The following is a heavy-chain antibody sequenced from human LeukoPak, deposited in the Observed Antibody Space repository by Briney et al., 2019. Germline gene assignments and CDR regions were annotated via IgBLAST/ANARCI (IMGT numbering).Heavy chain of an antibody. D-gene: IGHD3-16*01. CDR1: GFTFSTYW. Sequence: GGSLRLSCVASGFTFSTYWMHWVRQAPGKGLVWVARISSDGRTTSYADSVKGRFTISRDNAKNTLYLQMSSLGAEDTAVYYCARGERAMLYWGQGTLVTVCS. V-gene: IGHV3-74*01. CDR2: ISSDGRTT. CDR3: ARGERAMLY. J-gene: IGHJ4*02.